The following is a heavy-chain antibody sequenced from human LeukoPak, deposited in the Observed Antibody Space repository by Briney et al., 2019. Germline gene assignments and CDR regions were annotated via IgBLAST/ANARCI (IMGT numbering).Heavy chain of an antibody. D-gene: IGHD3-10*01. Sequence: PSETLSLTCIVSGGSMSSYYWSWIRQPPGKGLEWIGYIYYSGTTTYNPSLKSRVTISIDMSNNHFSLNLRSVTAADKAVYYCARDSGPWGVFDPWGQGTLVTVSS. CDR2: IYYSGTT. V-gene: IGHV4-59*01. CDR3: ARDSGPWGVFDP. J-gene: IGHJ5*02. CDR1: GGSMSSYY.